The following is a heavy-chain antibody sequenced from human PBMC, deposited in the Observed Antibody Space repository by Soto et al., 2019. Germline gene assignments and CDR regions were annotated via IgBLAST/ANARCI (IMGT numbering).Heavy chain of an antibody. Sequence: GESLKISCKGSGYSLTSYWISWVRQMPGKGLEWMGRIDPSDSYTNYSPSFQGHVTISADKSISTAYLQWSSLKASDTAMYYWASAYYYDSSGYYYVVRAFDIWGQGTMVTVSS. CDR1: GYSLTSYW. CDR3: ASAYYYDSSGYYYVVRAFDI. D-gene: IGHD3-22*01. J-gene: IGHJ3*02. CDR2: IDPSDSYT. V-gene: IGHV5-10-1*01.